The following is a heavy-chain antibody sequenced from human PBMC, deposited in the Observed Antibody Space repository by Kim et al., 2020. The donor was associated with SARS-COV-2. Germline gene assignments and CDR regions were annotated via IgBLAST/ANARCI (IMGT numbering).Heavy chain of an antibody. CDR2: INAGNGNT. CDR1: GYTITSYA. D-gene: IGHD3-10*01. CDR3: ARVLPGGSGSYLIGMDV. V-gene: IGHV1-3*01. J-gene: IGHJ6*02. Sequence: ASVKVSCKASGYTITSYAMHWVRQAPGQRLEWMGWINAGNGNTKYSQKFQGRVTITRDTSASTAYMELSSLRSEDTAVYYCARVLPGGSGSYLIGMDVWGQGTTVTVSS.